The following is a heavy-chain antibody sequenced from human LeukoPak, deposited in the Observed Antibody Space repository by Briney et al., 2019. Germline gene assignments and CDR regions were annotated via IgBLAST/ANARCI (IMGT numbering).Heavy chain of an antibody. D-gene: IGHD3-10*01. Sequence: SVKVSCKASGGTFSSYAISWVRQAPGQGLEWMGGIIPIFGTANYAQKFQGGVTMTRDTSTSTVYMGLSSLRSEDTAVYYCARGPRITLVRGGQWYYYMDVWGKGTTVTISS. CDR2: IIPIFGTA. CDR3: ARGPRITLVRGGQWYYYMDV. CDR1: GGTFSSYA. V-gene: IGHV1-69*05. J-gene: IGHJ6*03.